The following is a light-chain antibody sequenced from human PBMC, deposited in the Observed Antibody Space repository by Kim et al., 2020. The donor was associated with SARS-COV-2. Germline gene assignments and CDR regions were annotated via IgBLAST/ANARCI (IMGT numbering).Light chain of an antibody. V-gene: IGLV3-1*01. CDR3: LAWANNTAV. Sequence: YELTQPPSVSVSPGQTASITCSGDKLGNKFASWFQQKPGQSPVLVIYQDTKRPSGIPERFSGSNSGNTATLTISGTQAIDEADFYCLAWANNTAVFGTGTKVTVL. J-gene: IGLJ1*01. CDR1: KLGNKF. CDR2: QDT.